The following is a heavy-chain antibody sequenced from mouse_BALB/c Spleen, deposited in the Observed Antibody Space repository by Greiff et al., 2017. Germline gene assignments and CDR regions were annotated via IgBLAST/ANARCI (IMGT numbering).Heavy chain of an antibody. Sequence: EVMLVESGGGLVKPGGSLKLSCAASGFTFSSYAMSWVRQTPEKRLEWVASISSGGSTYYPDSVKGRFTIPRDNARNILYLQMSSLRSEDTAMYYCARGGVEGVPAWFAYWGQGTLVTVSA. CDR2: ISSGGST. J-gene: IGHJ3*01. D-gene: IGHD5-1*01. V-gene: IGHV5-6-5*01. CDR1: GFTFSSYA. CDR3: ARGGVEGVPAWFAY.